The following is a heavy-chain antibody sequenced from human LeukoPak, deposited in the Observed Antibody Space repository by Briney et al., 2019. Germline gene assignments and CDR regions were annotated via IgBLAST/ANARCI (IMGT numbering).Heavy chain of an antibody. D-gene: IGHD3-22*01. CDR1: GFTFSFYW. CDR2: IKQDGSDK. V-gene: IGHV3-7*01. Sequence: GESLKISCAASGFTFSFYWMSWVRQAPGKGLEWVANIKQDGSDKYYVDSVKGRFIISRDNSKNSLYLQMNSLRAEDTAFYFCARHSNKYDYDSSGHYRSFDYWGQGTLVSVSS. J-gene: IGHJ4*02. CDR3: ARHSNKYDYDSSGHYRSFDY.